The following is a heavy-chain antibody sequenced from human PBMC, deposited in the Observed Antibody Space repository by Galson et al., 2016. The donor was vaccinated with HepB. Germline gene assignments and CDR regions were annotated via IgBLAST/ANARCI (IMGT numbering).Heavy chain of an antibody. V-gene: IGHV3-48*02. CDR1: GFTFSTYS. Sequence: SLRLSCAASGFTFSTYSMNWVRQAPGKGLEWVSYISSRSSTVYYADSVKGRFTISRDNAKDSLYLQMNSLRDEDTAVYYCARAVEDAFDIWGQGTMVTVSS. CDR2: ISSRSSTV. D-gene: IGHD2-2*01. J-gene: IGHJ3*02. CDR3: ARAVEDAFDI.